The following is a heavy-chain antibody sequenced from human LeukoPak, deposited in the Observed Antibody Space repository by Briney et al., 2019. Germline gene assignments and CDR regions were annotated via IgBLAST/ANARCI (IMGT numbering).Heavy chain of an antibody. Sequence: SETLSLTCTVSGGSISSSSYYWGWIRQPPGKGLEWIGSIYYSGSTYYNPSLKSRVTISVDTSKNQFSLKLSSVTAADTAVYYCARRSSDGSGWPHYFDYWGQGTLVTVSS. CDR1: GGSISSSSYY. D-gene: IGHD6-19*01. CDR2: IYYSGST. J-gene: IGHJ4*02. CDR3: ARRSSDGSGWPHYFDY. V-gene: IGHV4-39*01.